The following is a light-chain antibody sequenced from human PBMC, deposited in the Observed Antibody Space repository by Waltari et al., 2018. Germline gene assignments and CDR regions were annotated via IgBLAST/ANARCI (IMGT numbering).Light chain of an antibody. CDR2: GAS. Sequence: IQLTQSPSFLSASVGDSVTITCRASQVIGSYLAWYQQKPGKAPKLLIYGASTLQTGVPSRFSGSGSGTEFTLTISSLQPEDFATYYCQQLNSYPRGTFGQGTKVEIK. V-gene: IGKV1-9*01. J-gene: IGKJ1*01. CDR1: QVIGSY. CDR3: QQLNSYPRGT.